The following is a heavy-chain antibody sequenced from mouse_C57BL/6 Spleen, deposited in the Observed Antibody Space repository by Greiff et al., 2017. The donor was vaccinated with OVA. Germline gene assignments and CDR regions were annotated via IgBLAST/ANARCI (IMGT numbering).Heavy chain of an antibody. CDR1: GYTFTSYW. CDR2: IHPNSGST. J-gene: IGHJ4*01. Sequence: QVQLQQPGAELVKPGASVKLSCKASGYTFTSYWMHWVKQRPGQGLEWIGMIHPNSGSTNYNEKFKSKATLTVDKSSSTAYMQLSSLTSEDSAVYYCASTVVASYYAMDYWGQGTSGTVSS. D-gene: IGHD1-1*01. V-gene: IGHV1-64*01. CDR3: ASTVVASYYAMDY.